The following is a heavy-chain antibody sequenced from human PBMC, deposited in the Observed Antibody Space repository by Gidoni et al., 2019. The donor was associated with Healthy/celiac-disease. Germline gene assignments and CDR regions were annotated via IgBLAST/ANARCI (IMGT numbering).Heavy chain of an antibody. Sequence: QVQLVASGGGVVQAGRSLRLSCAASGFTFSSYGMHWVRQAPGKGLEWGAVISYDGSNKYYEDSVKGRFTISRDNSKNTLYLQMNSLRAEDTAVYYSGDGSGDDAFDIWGQGTMVTVSS. V-gene: IGHV3-30*03. D-gene: IGHD3-10*01. J-gene: IGHJ3*02. CDR2: ISYDGSNK. CDR1: GFTFSSYG. CDR3: GDGSGDDAFDI.